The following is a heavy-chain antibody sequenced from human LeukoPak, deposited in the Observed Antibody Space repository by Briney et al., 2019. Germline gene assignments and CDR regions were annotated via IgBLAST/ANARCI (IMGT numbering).Heavy chain of an antibody. V-gene: IGHV3-23*01. CDR1: GFTFSSYA. D-gene: IGHD3-16*02. CDR3: ARGVWGSYRYTPDAFDI. J-gene: IGHJ3*02. CDR2: ISGSGGST. Sequence: PGGSLRLSCAASGFTFSSYAMSWVRQAPGKGLEWVSAISGSGGSTYYADSVKGRFTISRDNSKNTLYLQMNSLRAEDTAVYYCARGVWGSYRYTPDAFDIWGQGTMVTVSS.